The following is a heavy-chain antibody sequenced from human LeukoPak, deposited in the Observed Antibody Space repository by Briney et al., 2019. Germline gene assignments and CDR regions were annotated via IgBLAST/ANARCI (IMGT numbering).Heavy chain of an antibody. V-gene: IGHV2-70*04. CDR2: IDWDDNK. CDR1: GFSLSTNGMR. J-gene: IGHJ4*02. Sequence: ESGPALVKPTQTLTLTCTFSGFSLSTNGMRVSWIRQPPGKALEWLARIDWDDNKFYITSLKTRLTISKDTARNQVVLTMTNMDPVDTATYYCARTPRSTYYDYWGQGTLVTVSS. D-gene: IGHD2-2*01. CDR3: ARTPRSTYYDY.